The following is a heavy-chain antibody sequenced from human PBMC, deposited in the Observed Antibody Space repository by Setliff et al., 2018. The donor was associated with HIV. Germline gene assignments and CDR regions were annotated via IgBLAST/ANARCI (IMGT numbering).Heavy chain of an antibody. CDR3: AREECTSWPRVHY. CDR1: GGSISFGCYY. CDR2: MHTSGST. V-gene: IGHV4-61*02. Sequence: PSETLSLTCTVSGGSISFGCYYWSWIRQPAGKGLEWIGRMHTSGSTSYSPSLKSRATISIDTSKNQFSLELTSLIAADTAVYYCAREECTSWPRVHYWGQGAQVTVSS. D-gene: IGHD6-13*01. J-gene: IGHJ4*02.